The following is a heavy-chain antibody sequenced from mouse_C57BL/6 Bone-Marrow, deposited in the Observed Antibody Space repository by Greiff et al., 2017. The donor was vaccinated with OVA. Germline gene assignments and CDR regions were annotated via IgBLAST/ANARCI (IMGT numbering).Heavy chain of an antibody. J-gene: IGHJ4*01. V-gene: IGHV7-1*01. D-gene: IGHD1-1*01. Sequence: EVHLVESGGGLVQSGRSLRLSCATSGFTFSDFYMEWVRQAPGKGLEWIAASRNKANDYTTEYSASVKGRFIVSRDTSQSILYLQMNALRAEDTAIYYCARDYYGSSYAMDYWGQGTSVTVSS. CDR3: ARDYYGSSYAMDY. CDR2: SRNKANDYTT. CDR1: GFTFSDFY.